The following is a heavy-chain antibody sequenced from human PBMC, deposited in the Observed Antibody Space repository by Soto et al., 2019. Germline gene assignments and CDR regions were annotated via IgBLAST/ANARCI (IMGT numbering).Heavy chain of an antibody. CDR2: ISWNSGSI. CDR1: GFTFDDYA. J-gene: IGHJ4*02. CDR3: AKASTVAGTRGSFDY. Sequence: EVQLVESGGGLVQPGRSLRLSCAASGFTFDDYAMHWVRQAPGKGLGWVSGISWNSGSIGYADSVKCRFTISRDNAKNSLYLRMNSLRAEDTVLYYCAKASTVAGTRGSFDYWGQGTLVTVSS. D-gene: IGHD6-19*01. V-gene: IGHV3-9*01.